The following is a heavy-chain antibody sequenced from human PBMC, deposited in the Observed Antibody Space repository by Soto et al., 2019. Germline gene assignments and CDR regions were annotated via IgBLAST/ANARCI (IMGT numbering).Heavy chain of an antibody. CDR1: GGSISSSSYY. CDR3: ARRRGYYYDSSGYYFDY. J-gene: IGHJ4*02. V-gene: IGHV4-39*01. CDR2: IYYSGST. D-gene: IGHD3-22*01. Sequence: PSETLSLTCTVSGGSISSSSYYWGWIRQPPGKGLEWIGSIYYSGSTYYNTSLKSRVTISVDTSKNQFSLKLSSVTAADTALYYFARRRGYYYDSSGYYFDYWGQGTLVTVSS.